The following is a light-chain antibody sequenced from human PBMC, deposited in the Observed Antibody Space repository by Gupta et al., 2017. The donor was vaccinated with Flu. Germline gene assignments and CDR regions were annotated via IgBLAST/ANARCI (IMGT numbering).Light chain of an antibody. CDR1: QSVSSN. J-gene: IGKJ4*01. V-gene: IGKV3-15*01. CDR2: GAS. CDR3: QQYNNWPPLT. Sequence: IVMKQSPATLSVSLGERATLSCRASQSVSSNLAWYQQKPGQAPRLLIYGASTRSTGIPARFSGSGSGTEFTLTISSLQSEDFAVYYCQQYNNWPPLTFGGGTKVEIK.